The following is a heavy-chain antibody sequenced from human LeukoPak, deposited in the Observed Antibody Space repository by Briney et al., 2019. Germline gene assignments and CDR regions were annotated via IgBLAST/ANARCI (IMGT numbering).Heavy chain of an antibody. V-gene: IGHV3-30*02. D-gene: IGHD1-26*01. CDR3: AKDRVGATWVIDAFDI. CDR1: GFTFSSYG. J-gene: IGHJ3*02. CDR2: IRYDGSNK. Sequence: GGSLRLSCAASGFTFSSYGMHWVRQAPGKGLEWVAFIRYDGSNKYYADSVKGRFTISRDNSENTLYLQMNSLRAEDTAVYYCAKDRVGATWVIDAFDIWGQGTMVTVSS.